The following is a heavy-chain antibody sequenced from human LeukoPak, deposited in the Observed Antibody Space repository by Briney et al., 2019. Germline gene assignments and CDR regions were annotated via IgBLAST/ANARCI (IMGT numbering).Heavy chain of an antibody. CDR2: ISYDGSNK. D-gene: IGHD6-13*01. V-gene: IGHV3-30-3*01. CDR3: AREGAGTTDY. Sequence: GGSLRLSCAASGFTFSSYAMHWVRQAPGKGLEWVAVISYDGSNKYYADSVKGRFTISRDNSKNSLYLHMNSLRAEDTAVYYCAREGAGTTDYWGQGTLVTVSS. J-gene: IGHJ4*02. CDR1: GFTFSSYA.